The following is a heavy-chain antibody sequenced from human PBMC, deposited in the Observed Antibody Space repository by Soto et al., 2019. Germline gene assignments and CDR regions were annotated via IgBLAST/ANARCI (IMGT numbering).Heavy chain of an antibody. CDR1: FGSIASNSYP. D-gene: IGHD2-15*01. Sequence: SETLSLTFSVSFGSIASNSYPWGWIRQPPGKGLEWIGSISYTGTTYYSPSLKSRVTISADTSKKQFSLRLDSATAADTAVYYCARLVVVAPVANVWGQGALVTVSS. CDR2: ISYTGTT. CDR3: ARLVVVAPVANV. V-gene: IGHV4-39*01. J-gene: IGHJ4*02.